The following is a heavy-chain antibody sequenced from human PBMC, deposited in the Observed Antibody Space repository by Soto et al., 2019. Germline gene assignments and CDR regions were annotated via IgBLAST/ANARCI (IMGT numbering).Heavy chain of an antibody. V-gene: IGHV1-3*01. CDR3: ARDSSSWNFDY. J-gene: IGHJ4*02. CDR2: INAGNGNT. D-gene: IGHD6-13*01. CDR1: GYTFTSYA. Sequence: PSVKVSCTASGYTFTSYAMHWVRQAPGQRLEWMGWINAGNGNTKYSQKFQGRVTITRDTSASTAYMELSSLRSEDTAVYYCARDSSSWNFDYWGQGTLVTVSS.